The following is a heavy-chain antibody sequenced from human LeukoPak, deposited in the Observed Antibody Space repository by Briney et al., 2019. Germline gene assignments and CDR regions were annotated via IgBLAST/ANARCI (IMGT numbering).Heavy chain of an antibody. CDR2: ISAYNGNT. J-gene: IGHJ4*02. V-gene: IGHV1-18*01. Sequence: GASVKVSCKASGYTFTSYGISWVRQAPGQGLEWMGWISAYNGNTNYAQKLQGRVTMTTDTSTSTAYMELSRLRSDDTAVYYCARWTYYDFWSGYYNWGQGTLVTVSS. CDR1: GYTFTSYG. CDR3: ARWTYYDFWSGYYN. D-gene: IGHD3-3*01.